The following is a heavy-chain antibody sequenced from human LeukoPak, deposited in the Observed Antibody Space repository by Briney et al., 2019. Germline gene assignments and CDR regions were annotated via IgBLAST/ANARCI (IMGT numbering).Heavy chain of an antibody. D-gene: IGHD6-19*01. V-gene: IGHV4-39*02. CDR2: IYYSGST. CDR1: GGSISSSSYY. J-gene: IGHJ4*02. CDR3: AREPLQWLGTFDY. Sequence: PSETLSLTCTVSGGSISSSSYYWGWIRQPPGKGLEWIGSIYYSGSTYYNPSLKSRVTISVDTSKNQFSLKLSSVTAADTAAYYCAREPLQWLGTFDYWGQGTLVTVSS.